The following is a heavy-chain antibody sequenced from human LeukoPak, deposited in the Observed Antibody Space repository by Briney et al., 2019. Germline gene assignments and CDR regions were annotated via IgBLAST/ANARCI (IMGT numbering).Heavy chain of an antibody. CDR2: VYYSGRS. D-gene: IGHD5-18*01. CDR3: ARLRDTYGLDY. Sequence: SETLSLTCTVSGGSTSSYFWSWIRQPPGKGLEWIGYVYYSGRSSNNPSLESRVSISIDTSKNQFSLKLNSVTAADTAVYYCARLRDTYGLDYWGPGTLVTVSS. V-gene: IGHV4-59*08. CDR1: GGSTSSYF. J-gene: IGHJ4*02.